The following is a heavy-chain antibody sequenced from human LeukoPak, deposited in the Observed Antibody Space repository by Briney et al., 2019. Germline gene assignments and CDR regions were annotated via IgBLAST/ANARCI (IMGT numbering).Heavy chain of an antibody. CDR1: GYTFTSYG. CDR3: ARDPAPFGVLPNCFDY. V-gene: IGHV1-18*01. D-gene: IGHD3-10*01. Sequence: ASVKVSCKASGYTFTSYGISWVRQAPGQGLEWMGWISAYNGNTNYAQKLQGRVTMTTDTSTSTAYMELRSLRSDDTAVYYCARDPAPFGVLPNCFDYWGQGTLVTVSS. J-gene: IGHJ4*02. CDR2: ISAYNGNT.